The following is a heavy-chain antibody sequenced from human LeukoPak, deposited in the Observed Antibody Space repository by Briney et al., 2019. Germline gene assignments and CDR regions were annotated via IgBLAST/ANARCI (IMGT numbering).Heavy chain of an antibody. CDR1: GGSISSGGYY. D-gene: IGHD3-22*01. V-gene: IGHV4-31*03. CDR2: IYYSGST. Sequence: SETLSLTCTVSGGSISSGGYYWSWIRQHPGKGLEWIGYIYYSGSTYYNPSLKSRVTISVDTSKNQFSLKLSSVTAADTAVYYCARTGAVVVIKRHWFDPWGQGTLVTVSS. CDR3: ARTGAVVVIKRHWFDP. J-gene: IGHJ5*02.